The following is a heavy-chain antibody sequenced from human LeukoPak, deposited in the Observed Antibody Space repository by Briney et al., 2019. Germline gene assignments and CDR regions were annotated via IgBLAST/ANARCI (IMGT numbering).Heavy chain of an antibody. CDR1: GGSISSYY. V-gene: IGHV4-59*01. D-gene: IGHD6-13*01. CDR3: ARDGYSSSWQAFDY. CDR2: IYYSGST. J-gene: IGHJ4*02. Sequence: SGTLSLTCTVSGGSISSYYWSWIRQPPGKGLEWIGDIYYSGSTNYNPSLKSRVTISVDTSKNQFSLKLSSVTAADTAVYYCARDGYSSSWQAFDYWGQGTLVTVSS.